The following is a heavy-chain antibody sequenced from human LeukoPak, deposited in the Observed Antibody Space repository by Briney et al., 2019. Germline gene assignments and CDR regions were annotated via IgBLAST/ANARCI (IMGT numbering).Heavy chain of an antibody. CDR3: ARDPPGGDYVGFWFDP. V-gene: IGHV3-30-3*01. Sequence: GGSLRLSCAASGFTFSSYAMHWVRQAPGKGLEWVAVISYDRSNKYYADSVKGRFTISRDNSKNTLYLQMNSLRAEDTAVYYCARDPPGGDYVGFWFDPWGQGTLVTVSS. J-gene: IGHJ5*02. D-gene: IGHD4-17*01. CDR2: ISYDRSNK. CDR1: GFTFSSYA.